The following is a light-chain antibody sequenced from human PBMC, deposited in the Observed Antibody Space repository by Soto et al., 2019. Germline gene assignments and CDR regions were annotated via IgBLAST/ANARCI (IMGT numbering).Light chain of an antibody. CDR1: RSDVGSYNY. V-gene: IGLV2-14*01. CDR3: SSYTNINTRACV. J-gene: IGLJ1*01. CDR2: EVT. Sequence: QSALTQPASVSGSPGQSITISCTGTRSDVGSYNYVSWYQQHPGKAPKLLIYEVTDRPSGVSNRFSGSKSGNTASLTISGLQAEDEAEYYCSSYTNINTRACVFGTGTKLTVL.